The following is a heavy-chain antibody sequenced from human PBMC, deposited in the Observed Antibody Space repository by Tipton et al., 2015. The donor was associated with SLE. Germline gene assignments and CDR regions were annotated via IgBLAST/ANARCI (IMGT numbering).Heavy chain of an antibody. V-gene: IGHV4-38-2*02. CDR2: ISHSGST. CDR1: GYSISSGYF. CDR3: SRDVDIVVGEMDV. J-gene: IGHJ6*04. Sequence: TLSLTCSVSGYSISSGYFWDWIRQPPGKGLEWIGTISHSGSTYYNPSLKSRVTISVDTSKNQLSLNLSSVTAADTAVYYCSRDVDIVVGEMDVWGKGATFTVSS. D-gene: IGHD2-21*01.